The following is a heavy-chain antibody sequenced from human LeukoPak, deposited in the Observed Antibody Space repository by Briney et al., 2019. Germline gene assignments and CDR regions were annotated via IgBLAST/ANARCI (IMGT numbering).Heavy chain of an antibody. Sequence: SETLSLTCTVSGVSITSYYWSWIRQPPGKGLEWIGYIYYSGSTSYNPSLESRVTISVDTSKNQFSLKLSSVTAADTAVYYCARAPTVTVTFRGHAERHDAFDIWGQGTMVTVSS. J-gene: IGHJ3*02. V-gene: IGHV4-59*12. CDR1: GVSITSYY. D-gene: IGHD4-17*01. CDR3: ARAPTVTVTFRGHAERHDAFDI. CDR2: IYYSGST.